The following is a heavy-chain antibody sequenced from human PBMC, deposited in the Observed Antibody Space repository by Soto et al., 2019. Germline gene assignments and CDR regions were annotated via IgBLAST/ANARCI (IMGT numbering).Heavy chain of an antibody. CDR1: GFTFSSYA. Sequence: GGSLRLSCAASGFTFSSYAMSWVRQAPGMGLEWVSAITGAGSSTFYADSVKGRFTISRDNSRNTLYLQMNSLRAEDTAVYYCAKDPDYWGQGTLVTVSS. CDR3: AKDPDY. V-gene: IGHV3-23*01. J-gene: IGHJ4*02. CDR2: ITGAGSST.